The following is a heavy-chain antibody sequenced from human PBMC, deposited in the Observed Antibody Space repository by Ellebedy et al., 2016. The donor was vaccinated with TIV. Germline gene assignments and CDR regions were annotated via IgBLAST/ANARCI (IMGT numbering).Heavy chain of an antibody. D-gene: IGHD1-26*01. Sequence: GESLKISXAASGFTVSSYGVSWVRQTPEKGLEWVSGISESGGTTYYADSVKGRFTISRDKSKNTVSLQMDSLRIEDTAVYYCVRDRVGGFDHWGQGTLVTVSS. J-gene: IGHJ5*02. V-gene: IGHV3-23*01. CDR2: ISESGGTT. CDR1: GFTVSSYG. CDR3: VRDRVGGFDH.